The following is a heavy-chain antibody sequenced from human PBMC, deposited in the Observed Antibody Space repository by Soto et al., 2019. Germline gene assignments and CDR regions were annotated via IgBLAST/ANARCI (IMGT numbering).Heavy chain of an antibody. CDR2: MYHRGST. V-gene: IGHV4-4*02. CDR3: ARRGSVSSWYFDL. D-gene: IGHD2-15*01. J-gene: IGHJ2*01. CDR1: GGSISSSNW. Sequence: QVQLQESGPGLVKPSGTLSLTCAVSGGSISSSNWWSWVRQSPGKGLEWIGEMYHRGSTNYNPTLKSRVTISVDTSTSQFSLKLSTVSAADTAVYYCARRGSVSSWYFDLWGRGTLVTVSS.